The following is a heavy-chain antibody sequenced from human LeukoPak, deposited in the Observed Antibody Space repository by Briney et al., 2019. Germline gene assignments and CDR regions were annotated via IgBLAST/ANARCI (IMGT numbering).Heavy chain of an antibody. CDR1: GFTFGNYA. J-gene: IGHJ4*02. D-gene: IGHD4-17*01. CDR3: ARDLDYGYYFDY. CDR2: ISYDGSDK. V-gene: IGHV3-30*03. Sequence: GRSLRLSCVVSGFTFGNYAMHWVRQAPGKGLEWVTIISYDGSDKHYADSVKGRFTISRDNSKNTLYLQMNSLRAEDTAVYYCARDLDYGYYFDYWGQGTLVTVSS.